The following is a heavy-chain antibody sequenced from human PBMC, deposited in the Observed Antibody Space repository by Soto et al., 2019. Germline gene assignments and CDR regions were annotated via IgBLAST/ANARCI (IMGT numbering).Heavy chain of an antibody. D-gene: IGHD2-15*01. J-gene: IGHJ6*02. V-gene: IGHV3-30-3*01. CDR2: ISYDGNNK. CDR1: GFILSTYA. Sequence: QVQLVESGGGVVQPGRSLRLSCAASGFILSTYAMYWVRQAPGKGLEWVAVISYDGNNKYYADSVKGRFTISIDNSKNTLYRQMNSLRAEDTAVYYCARAGCDGGSCYTLVGLRYGMDVWGQGTTVTVSS. CDR3: ARAGCDGGSCYTLVGLRYGMDV.